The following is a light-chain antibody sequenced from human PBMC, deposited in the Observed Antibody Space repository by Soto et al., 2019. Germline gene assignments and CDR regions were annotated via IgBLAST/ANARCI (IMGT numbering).Light chain of an antibody. CDR2: AAS. Sequence: DIQMTQSPSSLSVSVGDRVTITCRASQTISGYLNWYQQKPGKAPELLIYAASYLGNGVPSRFSGSGSGTYFTLTISSLQPEDLATYYCQHYNSYSEAFGQGTKV. J-gene: IGKJ1*01. CDR3: QHYNSYSEA. V-gene: IGKV1-39*01. CDR1: QTISGY.